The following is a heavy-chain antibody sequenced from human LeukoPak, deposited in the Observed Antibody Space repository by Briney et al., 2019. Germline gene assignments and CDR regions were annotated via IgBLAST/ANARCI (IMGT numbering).Heavy chain of an antibody. J-gene: IGHJ4*02. D-gene: IGHD7-27*01. CDR1: GYTFTSYG. Sequence: ASVKVSCKASGYTFTSYGISWVRQAPGQGLEWMGWMNPNSGNTGYAQKFQGRVTMTRNTSISTAYMELGSLRSEDTAVYYCARGLDLGRGAYWGQGTLVTVSS. CDR2: MNPNSGNT. CDR3: ARGLDLGRGAY. V-gene: IGHV1-8*02.